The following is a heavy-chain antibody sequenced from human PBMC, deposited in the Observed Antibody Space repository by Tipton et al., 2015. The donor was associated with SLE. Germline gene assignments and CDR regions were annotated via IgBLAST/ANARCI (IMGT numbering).Heavy chain of an antibody. CDR2: LRATGYT. V-gene: IGHV3-13*01. CDR1: GFKFSSFD. D-gene: IGHD3-10*01. J-gene: IGHJ6*03. Sequence: SLRLSCTASGFKFSSFDLYWVRQRTGEGLEWVSGLRATGYTYYPDSVKCRFTISRENAKNSLSLQMNSLRVGDTAVYYCDRGGWGQGNYYSMDVWGKGITGTVSS. CDR3: DRGGWGQGNYYSMDV.